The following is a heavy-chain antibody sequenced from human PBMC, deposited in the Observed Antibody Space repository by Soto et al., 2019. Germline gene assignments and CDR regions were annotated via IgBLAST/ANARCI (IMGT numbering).Heavy chain of an antibody. V-gene: IGHV4-59*01. J-gene: IGHJ6*03. CDR1: GGSISPYY. CDR3: ARKGAAASYAHYYMDV. CDR2: VYYSGHT. D-gene: IGHD6-13*01. Sequence: QVQLQESGPGLVKPSETLSLTCTVSGGSISPYYWSWIRQPPGKGLEWIGYVYYSGHTNYNPSLESRVTISVDTSRNRFSLNLTSATAADTAVYYCARKGAAASYAHYYMDVWGRGTAVTVSS.